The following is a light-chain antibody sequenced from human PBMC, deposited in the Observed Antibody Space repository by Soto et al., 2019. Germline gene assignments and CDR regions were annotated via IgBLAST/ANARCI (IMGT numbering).Light chain of an antibody. CDR2: WAS. CDR1: QSLLYSSKNRNY. J-gene: IGKJ1*01. Sequence: DIVMTQSPDSLAVSLGERATINCKSSQSLLYSSKNRNYLAWFQQKPGQPPKLLIYWASTRESGVPDRFSGSGSATDFTLTITSLQAEDVAVYYCQQYYSTPRTFGQGTKVEIK. V-gene: IGKV4-1*01. CDR3: QQYYSTPRT.